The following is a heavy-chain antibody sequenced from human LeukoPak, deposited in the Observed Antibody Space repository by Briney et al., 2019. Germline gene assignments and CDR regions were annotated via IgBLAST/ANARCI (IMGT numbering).Heavy chain of an antibody. V-gene: IGHV4-34*01. CDR2: INHSGST. D-gene: IGHD4-23*01. J-gene: IGHJ4*02. Sequence: PSETLSLTCAVYGGSFSGYYWSWIRQPPGKGLEWIGEINHSGSTNYNPSLKSRVTISVDTSKNQFSLKLSSVTAADTAVYYCASSPRWDYWGQGTLVTVSS. CDR3: ASSPRWDY. CDR1: GGSFSGYY.